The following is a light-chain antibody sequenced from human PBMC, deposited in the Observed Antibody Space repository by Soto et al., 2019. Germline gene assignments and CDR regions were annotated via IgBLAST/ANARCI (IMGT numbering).Light chain of an antibody. V-gene: IGKV1-9*01. CDR1: QGIANF. Sequence: IQLTQSPSSLSASVGDRVTISCRAGQGIANFLAWYQQKPGKAPRLLIYAASTLQSGVPSRFSGSGSGTDFTLTISSLQPEDFATYYCQQLNSFPIPFGPGTKVDIK. CDR2: AAS. J-gene: IGKJ3*01. CDR3: QQLNSFPIP.